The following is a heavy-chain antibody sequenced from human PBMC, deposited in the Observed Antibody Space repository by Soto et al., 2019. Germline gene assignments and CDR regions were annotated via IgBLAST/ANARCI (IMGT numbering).Heavy chain of an antibody. D-gene: IGHD6-13*01. CDR2: IYYSGST. CDR1: GGSISSGGYY. V-gene: IGHV4-31*03. CDR3: ARGGIAAAAPPDY. J-gene: IGHJ4*02. Sequence: QVQLQESCPGLVKPSQTLSLTCTVSGGSISSGGYYWSWIRQHPGKGLEWIGYIYYSGSTYYNPSLKSRVTISVDTSKNQFSLKLSSVTAADTAVYYCARGGIAAAAPPDYWGQGTLVTVSS.